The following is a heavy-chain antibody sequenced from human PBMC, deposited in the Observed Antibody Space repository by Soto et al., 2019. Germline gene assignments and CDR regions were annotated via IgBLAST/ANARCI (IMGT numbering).Heavy chain of an antibody. CDR1: GGSFSGYY. J-gene: IGHJ4*02. CDR3: ARKRGYSYGFFDY. CDR2: INHSGST. D-gene: IGHD5-18*01. Sequence: ASETLSLTCAVYGGSFSGYYWSWIRQPPGKGLEWIGEINHSGSTNYNPSLKSRVTISVDTSKNQFSLKLSSVTAADTAVYYCARKRGYSYGFFDYWGQGTLVTVSS. V-gene: IGHV4-34*01.